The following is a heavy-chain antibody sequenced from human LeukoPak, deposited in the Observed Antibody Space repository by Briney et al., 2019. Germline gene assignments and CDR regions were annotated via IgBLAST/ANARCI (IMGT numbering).Heavy chain of an antibody. V-gene: IGHV1-18*01. D-gene: IGHD6-6*01. CDR3: ARIERSSYSLGFDY. Sequence: LWASVKVSCKASGYTFTSYGISWVRQAPGQGLEWMGWISAYNGNTNYAQKLQGRVTMTTDTSTSTAYMELRSLRSDDTAVYYCARIERSSYSLGFDYWGQGTLVTVSS. CDR1: GYTFTSYG. CDR2: ISAYNGNT. J-gene: IGHJ4*02.